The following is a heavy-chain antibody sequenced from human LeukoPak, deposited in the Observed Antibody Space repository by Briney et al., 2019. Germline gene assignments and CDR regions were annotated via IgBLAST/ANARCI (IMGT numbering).Heavy chain of an antibody. D-gene: IGHD1-7*01. CDR1: GGSISSGGYY. J-gene: IGHJ6*03. V-gene: IGHV4-30-2*01. CDR2: IYHSGST. Sequence: SETLSLTCTVSGGSISSGGYYWSWIRQPPGKGLECIGYIYHSGSTYYNPSLKSRVTISVDRSKNQFSLKLSSVAAADTAVYYCARVGGRSGTTSHYYYYMDVWGKGTTVTVSS. CDR3: ARVGGRSGTTSHYYYYMDV.